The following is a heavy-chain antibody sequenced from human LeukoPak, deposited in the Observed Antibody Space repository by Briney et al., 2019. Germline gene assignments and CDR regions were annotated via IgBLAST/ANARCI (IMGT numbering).Heavy chain of an antibody. CDR1: GFTFSSYS. Sequence: GGSLRLSCAASGFTFSSYSMNWVRQAPGKGLEWVSSISSSSSYIYYADSVKGRFTISRDNAKNSLYLQMNSLRAEDTAVYYCARDAYYYDSSGYCFGYWGQGTLVTVSP. V-gene: IGHV3-21*01. CDR2: ISSSSSYI. D-gene: IGHD3-22*01. J-gene: IGHJ4*02. CDR3: ARDAYYYDSSGYCFGY.